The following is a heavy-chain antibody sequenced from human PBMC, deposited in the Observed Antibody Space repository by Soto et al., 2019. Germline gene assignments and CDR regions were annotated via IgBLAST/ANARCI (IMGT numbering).Heavy chain of an antibody. CDR2: INPSGGST. D-gene: IGHD6-25*01. Sequence: QVQLVQSGAEVKKPGASVKVSCKASGYTFTSYYMHWVRQAPGQGLEWMGIINPSGGSTSYAQKFQGRVTMTRDTSTSTVDMELSSLRSADTAVYYCAREGQYSSAAGAFDISGQGTMVTFSS. CDR3: AREGQYSSAAGAFDI. V-gene: IGHV1-46*01. CDR1: GYTFTSYY. J-gene: IGHJ3*02.